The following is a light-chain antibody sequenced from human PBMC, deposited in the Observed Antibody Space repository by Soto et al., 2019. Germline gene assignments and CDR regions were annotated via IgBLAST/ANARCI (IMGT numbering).Light chain of an antibody. CDR2: RNN. V-gene: IGLV1-44*01. Sequence: QSVLTQPPSASGTPGQRVTVSCSGSSSNIGSNTVHWYQQLPGAAPKLLIYRNNQRPSGVPDRFSGSKSGTSASLAISGLQSEDEGDYYCAAWDDGHNVFDVFGTGTKVTVL. J-gene: IGLJ1*01. CDR3: AAWDDGHNVFDV. CDR1: SSNIGSNT.